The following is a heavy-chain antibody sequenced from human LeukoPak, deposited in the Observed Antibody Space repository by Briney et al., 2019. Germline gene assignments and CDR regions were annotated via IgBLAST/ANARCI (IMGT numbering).Heavy chain of an antibody. CDR1: GFTFSSYE. V-gene: IGHV3-48*03. Sequence: GGSLRLSCAASGFTFSSYEMNWVRQAPGKGLEWVSHISSSGSTIYYADSVKGRFTISRDNSKNTLYLQMNSLRAEDTAVYYCAKHRNAFDIWGQGTMVTVSS. J-gene: IGHJ3*02. CDR2: ISSSGSTI. CDR3: AKHRNAFDI.